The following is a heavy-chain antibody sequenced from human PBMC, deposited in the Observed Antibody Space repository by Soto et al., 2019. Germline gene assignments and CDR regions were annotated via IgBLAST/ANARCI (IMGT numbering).Heavy chain of an antibody. D-gene: IGHD6-19*01. CDR3: ASPGYSSGWAFDN. CDR2: IYYRGST. J-gene: IGHJ4*02. CDR1: GGSISSGHYY. Sequence: QVQLQESGPGLVKPSQTLSLTCTVSGGSISSGHYYWSWIRQPPGKGLEWIGYIYYRGSTYYTPALKSRVTISVDTSKNQFSLKLSSVTAADTAVYYCASPGYSSGWAFDNWGQGTLFTVSS. V-gene: IGHV4-30-4*01.